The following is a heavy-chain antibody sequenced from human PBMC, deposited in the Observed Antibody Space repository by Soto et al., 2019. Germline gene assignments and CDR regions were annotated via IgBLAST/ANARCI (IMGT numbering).Heavy chain of an antibody. CDR2: IYYDGST. CDR1: GGSITTSSYN. CDR3: ARQRPTDGRWEFANYYGTDV. V-gene: IGHV4-39*01. Sequence: SETLSLTCSVSGGSITTSSYNWDWIRQPPGKGLEWIGTIYYDGSTSYNPSLKSRVTISVDTSKNQFSLKLSSVTAADTAVYYCARQRPTDGRWEFANYYGTDVWGQGTPVTVSS. D-gene: IGHD1-26*01. J-gene: IGHJ6*02.